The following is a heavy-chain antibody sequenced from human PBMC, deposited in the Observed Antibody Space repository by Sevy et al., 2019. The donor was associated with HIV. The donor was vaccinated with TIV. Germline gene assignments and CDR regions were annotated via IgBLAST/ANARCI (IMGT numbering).Heavy chain of an antibody. D-gene: IGHD3-22*01. J-gene: IGHJ4*02. V-gene: IGHV1-24*01. CDR3: ASAREYYEDSSGYLDY. CDR1: EYSLTKLS. CDR2: FDPEDGET. Sequence: ASVKVSCKVSEYSLTKLSMHWVRQAPGKGLEWMGRFDPEDGETIFAQKFQGRDTMTEDTSTDTAYMQLSSLRSEDTAVYYCASAREYYEDSSGYLDYWGQGTLVTDSS.